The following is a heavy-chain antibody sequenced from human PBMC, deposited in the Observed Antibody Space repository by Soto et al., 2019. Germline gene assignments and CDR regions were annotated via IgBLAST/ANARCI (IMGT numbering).Heavy chain of an antibody. CDR3: ARDWSSQAPTYYYDSSGLI. Sequence: GGSLRLSCAASGFAFSSYGMHWVRQAPGKGLEWVAVIWYDGSNKYYADSVKGRFTISRDNSKNTLYLQMNSLRAEDTAVYYCARDWSSQAPTYYYDSSGLIWGQGTMVTVSS. CDR2: IWYDGSNK. CDR1: GFAFSSYG. J-gene: IGHJ3*02. D-gene: IGHD3-22*01. V-gene: IGHV3-33*01.